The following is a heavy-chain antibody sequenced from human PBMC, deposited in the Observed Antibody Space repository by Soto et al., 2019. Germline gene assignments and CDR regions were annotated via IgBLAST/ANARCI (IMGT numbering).Heavy chain of an antibody. CDR1: GGSISSGGYY. Sequence: SETLSLTCTVSGGSISSGGYYWSWIRQHPGKGLEWIGYIYYSGSTYYNPSLKSRVTISVDTSKNQFSLKLSSVTAADTAVYYCATTFDYGGNPDAYYFDYWGQGTLVTVSS. J-gene: IGHJ4*02. V-gene: IGHV4-31*03. CDR2: IYYSGST. CDR3: ATTFDYGGNPDAYYFDY. D-gene: IGHD4-17*01.